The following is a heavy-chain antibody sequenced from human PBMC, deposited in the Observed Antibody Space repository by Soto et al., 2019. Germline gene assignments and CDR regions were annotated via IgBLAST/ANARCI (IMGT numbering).Heavy chain of an antibody. Sequence: QVQLVESGGGVVQPGRSLRLSCAASRFSFSTYAIHWVRQAPGKGLEWVAGISYDGGNEYYADSVKGRFTISRDNSKSTLYLKMNSLGPDDTDVYDCARDRSGSHEIDDALDIWGRGTMVTVSS. CDR2: ISYDGGNE. D-gene: IGHD1-26*01. CDR1: RFSFSTYA. J-gene: IGHJ3*02. V-gene: IGHV3-30-3*01. CDR3: ARDRSGSHEIDDALDI.